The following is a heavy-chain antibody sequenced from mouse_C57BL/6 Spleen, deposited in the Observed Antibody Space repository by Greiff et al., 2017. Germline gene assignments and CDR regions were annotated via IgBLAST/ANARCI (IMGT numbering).Heavy chain of an antibody. CDR2: ISSGGSYT. CDR3: ARRTGRGNYYAMDY. CDR1: GFTFSSYG. V-gene: IGHV5-6*01. J-gene: IGHJ4*01. D-gene: IGHD2-1*01. Sequence: EVQLVESGGDLVKPGGSLKLSCAASGFTFSSYGMPWVRQTPDKRLEWVATISSGGSYTYYPDSVKGRFTISRDNATNTLYLQMSSLKSEDTAMXDCARRTGRGNYYAMDYWGQGTSVTVSS.